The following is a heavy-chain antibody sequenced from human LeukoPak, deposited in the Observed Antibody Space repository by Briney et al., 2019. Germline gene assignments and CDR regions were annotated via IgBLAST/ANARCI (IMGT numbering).Heavy chain of an antibody. CDR2: INHSGST. V-gene: IGHV4-34*01. CDR1: GGSFSGYY. CDR3: ARGATVTTRGWFDP. Sequence: SETQSLTCAVYGGSFSGYYWSWIRQPPGKGLEWIGEINHSGSTNYNPSLKSRVTISVDTSKNQFSLKLSSVTAADTAVYYCARGATVTTRGWFDPWGQGTLVTVSS. J-gene: IGHJ5*02. D-gene: IGHD4-11*01.